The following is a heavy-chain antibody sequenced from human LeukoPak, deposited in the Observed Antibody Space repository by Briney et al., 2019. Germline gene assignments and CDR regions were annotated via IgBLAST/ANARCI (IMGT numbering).Heavy chain of an antibody. V-gene: IGHV4-39*01. CDR1: GGSISSNNYN. Sequence: PSETLSLTCTVSGGSISSNNYNWGWIRQPPGKGLEWIGNIYYSGSTYYNPSLKSRVTISVDTSKNQFSLKLSSVTAADTAVYYCARVVVGATHYYYYYMDVWGKGTTVTVSS. D-gene: IGHD1-26*01. CDR3: ARVVVGATHYYYYYMDV. J-gene: IGHJ6*03. CDR2: IYYSGST.